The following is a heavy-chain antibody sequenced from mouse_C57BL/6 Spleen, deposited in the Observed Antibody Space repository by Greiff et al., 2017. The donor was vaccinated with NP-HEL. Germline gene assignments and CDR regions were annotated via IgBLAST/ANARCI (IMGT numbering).Heavy chain of an antibody. J-gene: IGHJ3*01. Sequence: VKLQESGPELVKPGASVKISCKASGYAFSSSWMNWVKQRPGKGLEWIGRIYPGDGDTNYNGKFKGKATLTADKSSSTAYMQLSSLTSEDSAVYFCARTGTSAYWGQGTLVTVSA. CDR2: IYPGDGDT. V-gene: IGHV1-82*01. CDR3: ARTGTSAY. CDR1: GYAFSSSW. D-gene: IGHD4-1*01.